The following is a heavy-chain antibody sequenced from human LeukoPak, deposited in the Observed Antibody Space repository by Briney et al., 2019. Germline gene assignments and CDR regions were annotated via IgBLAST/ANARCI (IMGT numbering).Heavy chain of an antibody. CDR2: ISGSGGST. V-gene: IGHV3-23*01. CDR3: ARGPWVGYGYGYGNVDY. D-gene: IGHD5-18*01. CDR1: GFTFSSYA. J-gene: IGHJ4*02. Sequence: GGSLRLYCAASGFTFSSYAMSWVRQAPGKGLEWVSAISGSGGSTYYADSVKGRFTISRDNSKNTLYLQMNSLRAEDTAVYYCARGPWVGYGYGYGNVDYWGQGTLVTVSS.